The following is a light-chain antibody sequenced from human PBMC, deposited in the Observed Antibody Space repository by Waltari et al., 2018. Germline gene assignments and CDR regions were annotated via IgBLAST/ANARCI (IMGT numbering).Light chain of an antibody. V-gene: IGLV1-51*01. CDR1: SPNIGGHS. CDR3: GTWDSSLSAYV. CDR2: DNS. J-gene: IGLJ1*01. Sequence: QSVLTQPPSVSAAPGQKVTISCPGSSPNIGGHSVSWYQQLPGTAPKLLIYDNSKRPSGIPDRFSVSKSGTSATLGITGLQTGDEADYYCGTWDSSLSAYVFGTGTKVTVL.